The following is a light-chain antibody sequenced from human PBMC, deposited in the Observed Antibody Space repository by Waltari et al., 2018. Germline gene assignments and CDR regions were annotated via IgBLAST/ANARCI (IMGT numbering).Light chain of an antibody. CDR3: QKYGTRPAT. V-gene: IGKV3-20*01. CDR1: QSVGRT. CDR2: DAS. Sequence: EIVLTQSPASLSLSPGDRATLSCRASQSVGRTLAWYQQRPGQAPRLLIYDASSRATGIPDRFSGSGSGTDFSLTIGRLEPEDFAVYYCQKYGTRPATFGQGTKVEVK. J-gene: IGKJ1*01.